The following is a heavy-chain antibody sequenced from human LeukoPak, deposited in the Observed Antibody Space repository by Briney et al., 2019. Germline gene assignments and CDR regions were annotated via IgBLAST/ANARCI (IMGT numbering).Heavy chain of an antibody. Sequence: GGSLRLSCAASGFTFNDYHMNWIRQAPGKGLEWISYISPGGGDIYFADSVKGRFTLSRDNAKNSLYLQVSSLTAEDTAVYYCASGRDIEVAGPGGYFDHWGQGTLDTVSS. V-gene: IGHV3-11*01. J-gene: IGHJ4*02. CDR2: ISPGGGDI. D-gene: IGHD6-19*01. CDR3: ASGRDIEVAGPGGYFDH. CDR1: GFTFNDYH.